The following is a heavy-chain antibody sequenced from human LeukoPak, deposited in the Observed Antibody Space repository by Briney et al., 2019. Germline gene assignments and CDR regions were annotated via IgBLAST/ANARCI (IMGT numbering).Heavy chain of an antibody. CDR1: GYTFTGYY. V-gene: IGHV1-2*02. J-gene: IGHJ4*02. CDR3: ARGLRYYDSSHSYYFDY. CDR2: INPNSGGT. D-gene: IGHD3-22*01. Sequence: GASVKVSCKASGYTFTGYYMHWVRLAPGQGLEWMGWINPNSGGTNYAQKFQGRVTMSRDTSISTAYMELSRLRSDDTAVYYCARGLRYYDSSHSYYFDYWGQGTLVTVSS.